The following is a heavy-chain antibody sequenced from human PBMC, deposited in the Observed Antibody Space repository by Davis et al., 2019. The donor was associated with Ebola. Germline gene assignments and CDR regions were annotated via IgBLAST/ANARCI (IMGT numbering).Heavy chain of an antibody. CDR2: ISSSSSSI. J-gene: IGHJ4*02. Sequence: GESLKISCAASGFTFSTYSMTCVRQAPGKGLEWVSSISSSSSSIYYADSVEGRFTISRDNAKNSLFLQMNSLRAEDTAVYYCARDLQGRAGAAYLDVWGQGTLVTVSS. CDR3: ARDLQGRAGAAYLDV. V-gene: IGHV3-21*01. D-gene: IGHD6-19*01. CDR1: GFTFSTYS.